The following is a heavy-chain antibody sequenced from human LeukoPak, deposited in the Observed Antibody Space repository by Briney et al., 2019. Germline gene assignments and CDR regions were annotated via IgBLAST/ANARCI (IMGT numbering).Heavy chain of an antibody. D-gene: IGHD1-26*01. Sequence: ASVKVSCKASGYTFTNYHIQWVRQAPGQGLEWMGIINPSGGSATYAQKFQGRVTMTRDTSTSTVYMELSSLRSEDTAVYYCARERGRELRWFDPWGQGTLVTVSS. CDR3: ARERGRELRWFDP. CDR2: INPSGGSA. CDR1: GYTFTNYH. V-gene: IGHV1-46*01. J-gene: IGHJ5*02.